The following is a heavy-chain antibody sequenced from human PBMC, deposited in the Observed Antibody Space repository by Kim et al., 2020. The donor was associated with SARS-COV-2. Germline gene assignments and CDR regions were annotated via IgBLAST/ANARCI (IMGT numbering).Heavy chain of an antibody. J-gene: IGHJ4*02. Sequence: GTTNYSPALKSRVTISVDPAKNQFSPTLTSVTAADTAVYYCARGSGLYAYWGQGTLVTVSS. CDR3: ARGSGLYAY. V-gene: IGHV4-59*09. CDR2: GTT. D-gene: IGHD6-19*01.